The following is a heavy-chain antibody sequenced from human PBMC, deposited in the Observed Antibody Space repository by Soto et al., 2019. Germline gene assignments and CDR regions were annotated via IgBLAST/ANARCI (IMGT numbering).Heavy chain of an antibody. Sequence: SVKVSCKASGGIFSSYAISWVRQAPGQGLEWMGGIIPMFGTAKYAQKFQGRVSITADESTSTAYMELSSLRSEDTAVYYCARKYSSSSYYYGMDVWGQGTTVTVSS. CDR2: IIPMFGTA. CDR1: GGIFSSYA. D-gene: IGHD6-6*01. V-gene: IGHV1-69*13. J-gene: IGHJ6*02. CDR3: ARKYSSSSYYYGMDV.